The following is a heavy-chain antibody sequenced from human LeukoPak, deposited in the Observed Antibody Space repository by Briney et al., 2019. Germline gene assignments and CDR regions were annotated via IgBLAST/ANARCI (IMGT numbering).Heavy chain of an antibody. Sequence: GGSLRLSCAASGFTFDSYWMSWVRQAPGKGLEWVANIERDGGDIHYADSVKGRFTISRDNAKNSVYLQMSNLRAEDTAVYFCARGGGLDVWGQGATVTVSS. V-gene: IGHV3-7*03. CDR1: GFTFDSYW. D-gene: IGHD3-16*01. CDR2: IERDGGDI. J-gene: IGHJ6*02. CDR3: ARGGGLDV.